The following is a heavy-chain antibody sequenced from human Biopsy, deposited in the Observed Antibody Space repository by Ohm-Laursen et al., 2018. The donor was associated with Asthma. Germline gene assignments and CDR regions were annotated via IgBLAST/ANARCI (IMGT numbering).Heavy chain of an antibody. Sequence: SSVKVSCKASGGTFSSYAISWVRQAPGQGLEWMGGIFPIFGTANYAQKFQGRVTITADESTSTAYMELSSLRSEDTAVYYCASSIAVADSDAFDIWGQGTMVTVSS. CDR1: GGTFSSYA. CDR3: ASSIAVADSDAFDI. V-gene: IGHV1-69*01. D-gene: IGHD6-19*01. CDR2: IFPIFGTA. J-gene: IGHJ3*02.